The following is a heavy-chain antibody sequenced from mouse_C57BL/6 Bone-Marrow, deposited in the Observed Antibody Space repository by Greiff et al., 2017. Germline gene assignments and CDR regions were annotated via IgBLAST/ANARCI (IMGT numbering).Heavy chain of an antibody. V-gene: IGHV1-61*01. CDR1: GYTFTSYW. J-gene: IGHJ2*01. Sequence: QVQLQQPGAELVRPGSSVKLSCKASGYTFTSYWMDWVKQRPGQGLEWIGNIYPSDSETHYNQKFKDKATLTVDKSSSTAYMQLSSLTSEDSAVYYCARGTGTLYYCDYWGQGTTLTVSS. CDR3: ARGTGTLYYCDY. CDR2: IYPSDSET. D-gene: IGHD4-1*01.